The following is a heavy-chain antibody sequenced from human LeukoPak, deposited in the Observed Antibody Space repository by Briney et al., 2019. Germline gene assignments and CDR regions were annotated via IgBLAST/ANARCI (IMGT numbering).Heavy chain of an antibody. D-gene: IGHD5/OR15-5a*01. CDR1: GFAFSSYA. V-gene: IGHV3-23*01. J-gene: IGHJ4*02. Sequence: GGSLRLSCAASGFAFSSYAMSWVRQAPGKGLEWVSVISGSGDSTHYADSVKGRFTISRDNSKNTLYLQMNSLRAEDTAVYYCARGVRPEYYFDYWGQGTLVTVSS. CDR2: ISGSGDST. CDR3: ARGVRPEYYFDY.